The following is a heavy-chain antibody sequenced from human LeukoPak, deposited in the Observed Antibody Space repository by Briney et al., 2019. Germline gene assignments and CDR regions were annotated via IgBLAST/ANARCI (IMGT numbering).Heavy chain of an antibody. CDR2: IIPILGIA. J-gene: IGHJ5*02. D-gene: IGHD3-10*01. V-gene: IGHV1-69*04. Sequence: SVKVSCKASGGTFSSYTISWVRQAPGQGLEWMGRIIPILGIANYAQKFQGRVTITADKSTSTAYMELSSLRSEDTAVYYCARDLDYYGSGSYYNPVWFDPWGQGTLVTVSP. CDR1: GGTFSSYT. CDR3: ARDLDYYGSGSYYNPVWFDP.